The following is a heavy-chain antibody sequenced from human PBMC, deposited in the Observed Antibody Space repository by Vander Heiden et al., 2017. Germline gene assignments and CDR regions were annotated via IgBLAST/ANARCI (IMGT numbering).Heavy chain of an antibody. Sequence: EVQLVESGGGLVQPGGSLRLSCAASGFTFSHSAMYWSRQNPGKGLEYVAAISGDGGSTYYANSVKGRFTLSRDNSKNTLYLQMGSLRPDDTAVYYCARVGSSGPFDYWGQGTLVTVSS. CDR3: ARVGSSGPFDY. D-gene: IGHD6-19*01. CDR1: GFTFSHSA. J-gene: IGHJ4*02. CDR2: ISGDGGST. V-gene: IGHV3-64*01.